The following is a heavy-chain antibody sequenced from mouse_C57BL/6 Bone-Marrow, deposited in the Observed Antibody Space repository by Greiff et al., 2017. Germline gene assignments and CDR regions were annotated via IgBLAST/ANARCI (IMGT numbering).Heavy chain of an antibody. V-gene: IGHV1-64*01. CDR1: GYTFTSYW. Sequence: QVHVKQPGAELVKPGASVKLSCKASGYTFTSYWMHWVKQRPGQGLEWIGMIHPNSGSTNYNEKVKSKATLTVDKSSSTAYMQLSSLTSEDSAVYYCANLITTVPWYVDVWGTGTTVTVSS. CDR3: ANLITTVPWYVDV. CDR2: IHPNSGST. D-gene: IGHD1-1*01. J-gene: IGHJ1*03.